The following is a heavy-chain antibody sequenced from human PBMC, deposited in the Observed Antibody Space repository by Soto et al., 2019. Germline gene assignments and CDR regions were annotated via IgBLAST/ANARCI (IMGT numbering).Heavy chain of an antibody. CDR2: IYSGGST. CDR1: GFTVSSNY. Sequence: GGSLRLSCAASGFTVSSNYMSWVRQAPGKGLEWVSVIYSGGSTYYADSVKGRFTISRDNSKNTLYLQMNSLRAEDTAVYYCARGSLYYDFWSGYLDYWGQGTLVTVSS. J-gene: IGHJ4*02. CDR3: ARGSLYYDFWSGYLDY. V-gene: IGHV3-53*01. D-gene: IGHD3-3*01.